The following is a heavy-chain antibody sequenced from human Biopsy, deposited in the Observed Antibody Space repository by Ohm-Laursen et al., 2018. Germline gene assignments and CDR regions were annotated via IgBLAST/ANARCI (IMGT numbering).Heavy chain of an antibody. CDR3: ASRPNCGGDCSSGFDY. V-gene: IGHV1-58*02. D-gene: IGHD2-21*02. CDR1: GFTFTRSA. CDR2: IGVGGGNS. J-gene: IGHJ4*02. Sequence: SVKVSCKASGFTFTRSAMQWVRQARGQRLEWIGWIGVGGGNSNYAQKFQERVTITRDMSTSTAYMELSSLRSEDTAVYYWASRPNCGGDCSSGFDYWGQGTLVTVSS.